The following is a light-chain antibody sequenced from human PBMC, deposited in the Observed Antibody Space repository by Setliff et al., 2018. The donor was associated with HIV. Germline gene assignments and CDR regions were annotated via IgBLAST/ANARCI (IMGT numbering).Light chain of an antibody. Sequence: QSALTQPASVSGSPGQSITISCTGTSSDVGSYSYVSWYQQHPGTAPKLIIYEVRNRPSGVSNRFSGSKSGNTASLTISGLQAEDEADYYCSSYAISNTLPFGTGTKGTVL. CDR2: EVR. V-gene: IGLV2-14*01. CDR3: SSYAISNTLP. J-gene: IGLJ1*01. CDR1: SSDVGSYSY.